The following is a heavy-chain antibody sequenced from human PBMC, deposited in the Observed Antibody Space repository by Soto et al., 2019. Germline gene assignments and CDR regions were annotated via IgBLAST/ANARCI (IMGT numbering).Heavy chain of an antibody. D-gene: IGHD3-22*01. CDR1: GFSLSTSGVG. CDR2: IYWDDDK. Sequence: QITLKESGPTLVKPTQTLTLTCTFSGFSLSTSGVGVGWIRQPPGKALEWLALIYWDDDKRYSPSLKSRLTITKDTPHNQVVLTMTIMDPVDTATYYCAHRRSYYDSSGYQDAFDIWGQGTMVTVSS. V-gene: IGHV2-5*02. J-gene: IGHJ3*02. CDR3: AHRRSYYDSSGYQDAFDI.